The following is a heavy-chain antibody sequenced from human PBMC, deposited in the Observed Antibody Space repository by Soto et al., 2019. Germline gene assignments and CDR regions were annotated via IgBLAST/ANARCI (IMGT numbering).Heavy chain of an antibody. CDR3: AHFLMRSGYYISGDKKRTIDY. D-gene: IGHD3-3*01. V-gene: IGHV3-23*01. Sequence: EVQLLESGGGLVQPGGSLRLSCAASGFTFSSYAMSWVRQAPGKGLEWVSAISGSGGSTYYADSVKGRFTISRDNSKNTLYLQMNSLRAEDTAVYYCAHFLMRSGYYISGDKKRTIDYWGQGTLVTVSS. CDR2: ISGSGGST. CDR1: GFTFSSYA. J-gene: IGHJ4*02.